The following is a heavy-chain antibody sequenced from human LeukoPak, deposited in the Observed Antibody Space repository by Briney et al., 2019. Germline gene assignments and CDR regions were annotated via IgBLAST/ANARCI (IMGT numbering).Heavy chain of an antibody. V-gene: IGHV3-30*04. CDR1: GFTFSSYA. D-gene: IGHD1/OR15-1a*01. CDR3: ARVEHKHYYMDV. CDR2: ISYDGSNK. Sequence: GGSLRLSCAASGFTFSSYAMHWVRQAPGKGLEWVAVISYDGSNKYYADSVKGRFTISRDNSKNTLYLQMNSLRAEDTAVYYCARVEHKHYYMDVWGKGTTVTVSS. J-gene: IGHJ6*03.